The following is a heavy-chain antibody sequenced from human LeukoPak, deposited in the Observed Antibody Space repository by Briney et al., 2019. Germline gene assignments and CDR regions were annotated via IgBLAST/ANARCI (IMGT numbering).Heavy chain of an antibody. J-gene: IGHJ5*02. Sequence: PGGSLRLSCAASGFTFSDHYMDWVRQAPGKGLEWVSTIRTSSDNTYYADSVKGRFTISRDNSKNTLYLQMISLRAEDTALYYCAKCVTGWPNWFDPWGQGTLVTVSS. D-gene: IGHD6-19*01. V-gene: IGHV3-23*01. CDR1: GFTFSDHY. CDR3: AKCVTGWPNWFDP. CDR2: IRTSSDNT.